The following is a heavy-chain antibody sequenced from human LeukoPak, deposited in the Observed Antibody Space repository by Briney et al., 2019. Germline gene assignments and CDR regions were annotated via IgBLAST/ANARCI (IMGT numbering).Heavy chain of an antibody. CDR2: IYYSGST. J-gene: IGHJ4*02. CDR1: GGSISSGGYY. Sequence: SETLSLTCTVSGGSISSGGYYWSWIRQHPGKGMEWIGYIYYSGSTYYNPSLKSRVTISADTSKNQFSLKLSSVTAADTAVYYCARAPQVYCSITSCYIFDFWGQGTLVTVSS. V-gene: IGHV4-31*03. CDR3: ARAPQVYCSITSCYIFDF. D-gene: IGHD2-2*01.